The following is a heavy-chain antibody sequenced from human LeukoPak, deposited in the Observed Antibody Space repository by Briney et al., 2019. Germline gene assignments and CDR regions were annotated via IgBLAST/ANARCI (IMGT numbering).Heavy chain of an antibody. CDR3: ARVEYYYDSSGYYYDWCDP. J-gene: IGHJ5*02. D-gene: IGHD3-22*01. Sequence: GGSLRLSCAASGFTFSSYSMNWVRQAPGKGLEWVSYISSSSSTIYYADSVKGRFTISRDNAKNSLYLQMNSLRAEDTAVYYCARVEYYYDSSGYYYDWCDPWGQGTLVTVSS. CDR1: GFTFSSYS. V-gene: IGHV3-48*01. CDR2: ISSSSSTI.